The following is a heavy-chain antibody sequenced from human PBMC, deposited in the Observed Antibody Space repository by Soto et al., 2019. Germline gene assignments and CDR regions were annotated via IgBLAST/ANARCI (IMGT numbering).Heavy chain of an antibody. CDR2: IYYSGST. J-gene: IGHJ6*02. CDR3: AYSSSWYGYYYYGMDV. Sequence: WETLSLTCTVSGGSISSYYWSWIRQPPGKGLEWIGYIYYSGSTNYNASLKSRVTISVDTSKNQFSLKLSSVTAADTAVYYCAYSSSWYGYYYYGMDVWGQGTTVTVSS. V-gene: IGHV4-59*13. D-gene: IGHD6-13*01. CDR1: GGSISSYY.